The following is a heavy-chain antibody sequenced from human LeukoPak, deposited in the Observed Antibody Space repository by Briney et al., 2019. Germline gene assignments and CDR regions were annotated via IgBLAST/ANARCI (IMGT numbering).Heavy chain of an antibody. V-gene: IGHV3-74*01. CDR2: INSDGSST. D-gene: IGHD6-19*01. CDR3: ARHEGIAVGPFDP. J-gene: IGHJ5*02. CDR1: GFTFSNYW. Sequence: GGSLRLSCAASGFTFSNYWMHWVRQAPGKGLVWVSLINSDGSSTNYADSVKGRFTISRDKSENMLYLQINSLRAEDTAVYYCARHEGIAVGPFDPWGQGTLVTVSS.